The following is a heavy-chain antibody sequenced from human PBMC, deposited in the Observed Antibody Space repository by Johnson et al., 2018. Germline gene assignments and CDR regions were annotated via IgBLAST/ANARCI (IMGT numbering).Heavy chain of an antibody. J-gene: IGHJ1*01. D-gene: IGHD1-26*01. V-gene: IGHV3-23*01. Sequence: EVQLLESGGGLVQPGGSLRLSCAASGFTFRSYAMNWVRPPPGKGLEWVSGITASGIGTYYADSVKGRFTISRDNSKNTLYLQMNSLRAEDTAVYYCAKVSAYSGSYRAEYFQHWGQGTLVTVSS. CDR1: GFTFRSYA. CDR3: AKVSAYSGSYRAEYFQH. CDR2: ITASGIGT.